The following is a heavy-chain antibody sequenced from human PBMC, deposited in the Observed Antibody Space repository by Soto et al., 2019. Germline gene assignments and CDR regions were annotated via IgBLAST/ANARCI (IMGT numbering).Heavy chain of an antibody. Sequence: SETLPLTCTVSGGSVSSGSYYWSWILHPPGKGLEWIGYIHYSGSTNYNPSLKSRVTISVDTSKSQFSLKLSSVTAADTAVYYCARVGGYDSIGYYSGYYFGYWGQGTLVTGSS. CDR2: IHYSGST. J-gene: IGHJ4*01. D-gene: IGHD3-22*01. V-gene: IGHV4-61*01. CDR3: ARVGGYDSIGYYSGYYFGY. CDR1: GGSVSSGSYY.